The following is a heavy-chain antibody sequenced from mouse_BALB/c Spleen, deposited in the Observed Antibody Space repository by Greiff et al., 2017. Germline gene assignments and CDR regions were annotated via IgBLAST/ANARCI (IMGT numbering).Heavy chain of an antibody. J-gene: IGHJ3*01. CDR3: ARDPRGFAY. Sequence: VQLQQSGAELVRPGTSVKVSCKASGYAFTNYLIEWVKQRPGQGLEWIGVINPGSGGTNYNEKFKGKATLTADKSSSTAYMQLSSLTSDDSAVYFCARDPRGFAYWGQGTLVTVSA. CDR1: GYAFTNYL. CDR2: INPGSGGT. V-gene: IGHV1-54*01.